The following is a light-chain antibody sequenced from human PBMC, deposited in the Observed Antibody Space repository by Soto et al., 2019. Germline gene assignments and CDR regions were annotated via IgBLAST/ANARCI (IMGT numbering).Light chain of an antibody. CDR2: RNN. J-gene: IGLJ2*01. Sequence: QAVVTQPPSVSETPGQRVAISCSGSSSNIGSNYIYWYQHLPGTAPTLLIYRNNQRPSGVPDRFSGSKSGTSASLAISGLRSEDEADYYCAAWDDILSGVVFGGGTKVTVL. CDR1: SSNIGSNY. V-gene: IGLV1-47*01. CDR3: AAWDDILSGVV.